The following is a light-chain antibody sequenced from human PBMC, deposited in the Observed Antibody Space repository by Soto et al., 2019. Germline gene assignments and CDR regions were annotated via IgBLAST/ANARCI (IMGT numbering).Light chain of an antibody. J-gene: IGLJ2*01. CDR2: DNN. CDR1: SSNIGNNY. Sequence: QSVLTQPPSVSAAPGQKVTISCSGSSSNIGNNYVSWYQQLPGTAPKLLIYDNNKRPSGIPDRFSGSKSGTSATLGITGLQNGDESDYYCGTWDSSLSAGEVFGGGTQLTVL. CDR3: GTWDSSLSAGEV. V-gene: IGLV1-51*01.